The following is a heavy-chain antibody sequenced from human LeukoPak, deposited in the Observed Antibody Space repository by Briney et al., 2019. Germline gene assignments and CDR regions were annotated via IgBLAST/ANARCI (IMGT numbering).Heavy chain of an antibody. V-gene: IGHV1-69*04. D-gene: IGHD5-18*01. CDR2: IIPILGIA. J-gene: IGHJ6*02. CDR1: GGTSSSYA. CDR3: ATRGYSYGRENYYYYGMDV. Sequence: GASVKVSCKASGGTSSSYAISWVRQAPGQGLEWMGRIIPILGIANYAQKFQGRVTITADKSTSTAYMELSSLRSEDTAVYYCATRGYSYGRENYYYYGMDVWGQGTTVTVSS.